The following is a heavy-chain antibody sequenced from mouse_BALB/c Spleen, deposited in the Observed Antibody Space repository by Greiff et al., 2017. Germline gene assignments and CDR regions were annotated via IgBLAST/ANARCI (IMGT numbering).Heavy chain of an antibody. CDR1: GFSLTSYD. V-gene: IGHV2-9-2*01. CDR3: VRDNYGAY. CDR2: IWTGGGT. J-gene: IGHJ3*01. Sequence: VQLQQSGPGLVAPSQSLSITCTVSGFSLTSYDISWIRQPPGKGLEWLGVIWTGGGTNYNSAFMSRLSISKDNSKSQVFLKMNSLQTDDTAIYYCVRDNYGAYWGQGTLVTVSA. D-gene: IGHD1-1*02.